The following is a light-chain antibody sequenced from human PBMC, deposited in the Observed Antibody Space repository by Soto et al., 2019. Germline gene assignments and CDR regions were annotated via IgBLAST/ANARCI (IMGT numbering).Light chain of an antibody. CDR3: QQSYSTPIT. CDR2: DTS. Sequence: DIQMTQSPSSLSASVGDRVTITCQAGQDIRKYLNWYQQKPGRAPNLLIYDTSNLETGVPSRFSGSGSGTDFTLTISSLQPEDFATYYCQQSYSTPITFGPGTKVDIK. V-gene: IGKV1-39*01. CDR1: QDIRKY. J-gene: IGKJ3*01.